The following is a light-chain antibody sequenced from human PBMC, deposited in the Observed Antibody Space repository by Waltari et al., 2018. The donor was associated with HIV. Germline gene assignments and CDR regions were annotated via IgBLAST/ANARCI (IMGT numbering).Light chain of an antibody. CDR3: SAYTMSGSLG. CDR2: GVS. V-gene: IGLV2-14*03. CDR1: GSAIGLYDL. Sequence: QSALTQPASLSGSPGQSITITCSGSGSAIGLYDLASWYRQEPGKAPRLLLFGVSNRPSEISRRFSGSKARTTASLTISALQAEDECDYYCSAYTMSGSLGIGGGTKLTV. J-gene: IGLJ2*01.